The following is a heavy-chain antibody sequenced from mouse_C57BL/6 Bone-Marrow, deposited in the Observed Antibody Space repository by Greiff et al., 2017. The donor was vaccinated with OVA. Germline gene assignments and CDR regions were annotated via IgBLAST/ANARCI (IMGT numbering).Heavy chain of an antibody. CDR3: ARLLWYFDV. V-gene: IGHV5-4*01. CDR2: ISDGGSYT. D-gene: IGHD2-12*01. CDR1: GFTFSSYA. Sequence: EVQVVESGGGLVKPGGSLKLSCAASGFTFSSYAMSWVRQTPEKRLAWVATISDGGSYTYYPDNVKGRFTISRDNAKNNLYLQMSHLKSEDTAMYYCARLLWYFDVWGTGTTVTVSS. J-gene: IGHJ1*03.